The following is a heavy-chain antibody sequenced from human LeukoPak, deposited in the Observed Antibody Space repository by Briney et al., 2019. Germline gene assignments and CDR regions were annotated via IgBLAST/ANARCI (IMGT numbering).Heavy chain of an antibody. CDR1: GFTFCTYA. J-gene: IGHJ4*02. Sequence: GSLRLSCAASGFTFCTYAMSWVRQAPGQGLEWVSAISGSGGSTNYADSVKGRVTVSRDNSKSTLYLQMNSLRAEDTAVYYCAKSSYYDSSGYYREYYFDYWGQGTLVTVSS. CDR3: AKSSYYDSSGYYREYYFDY. V-gene: IGHV3-23*01. D-gene: IGHD3-22*01. CDR2: ISGSGGST.